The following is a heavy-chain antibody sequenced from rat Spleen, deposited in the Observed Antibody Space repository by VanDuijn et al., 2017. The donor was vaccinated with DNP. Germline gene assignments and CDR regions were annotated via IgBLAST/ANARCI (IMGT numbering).Heavy chain of an antibody. CDR3: TRQGTQQNFDF. V-gene: IGHV5-29*01. CDR2: IIYDGSHT. J-gene: IGHJ2*01. Sequence: EVQLVETGGGLVQPGRSLKLSCVASGFTFSSYWMYWIRQSPKKGLEWVATIIYDGSHTFYRDSVQGRFTISRDNAKTTLYLQMNSLKSEDTATYYCTRQGTQQNFDFWGQGVMVTVSS. CDR1: GFTFSSYW. D-gene: IGHD3-1*01.